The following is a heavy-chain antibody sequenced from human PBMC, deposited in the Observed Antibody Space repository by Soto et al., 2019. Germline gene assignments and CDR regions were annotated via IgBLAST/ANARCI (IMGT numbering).Heavy chain of an antibody. Sequence: SSETLSLTCTVSGGSISSGGYYWSWIRQHPGKGLEWIGYIYYSGSTYYNPSLKSRVTISVDTSKNQFSLKLSSVTAADTAVYYCARHIVATNYYFDYWGQGTLVTVSS. V-gene: IGHV4-31*03. CDR2: IYYSGST. CDR3: ARHIVATNYYFDY. D-gene: IGHD5-12*01. J-gene: IGHJ4*02. CDR1: GGSISSGGYY.